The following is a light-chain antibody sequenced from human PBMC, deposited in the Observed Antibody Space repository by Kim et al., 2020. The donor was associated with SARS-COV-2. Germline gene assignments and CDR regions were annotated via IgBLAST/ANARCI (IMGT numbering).Light chain of an antibody. CDR2: SAS. CDR1: QGISSC. Sequence: IQLTQSPSSLSASVGDRVTITCRASQGISSCLAWYQQKPGLVPKVLISSASTLQSGVPSRLSGSGSGTDFTLTISSLQPEDFASVYCRRLSDYPRTVGGGT. J-gene: IGKJ4*01. CDR3: RRLSDYPRT. V-gene: IGKV1-9*01.